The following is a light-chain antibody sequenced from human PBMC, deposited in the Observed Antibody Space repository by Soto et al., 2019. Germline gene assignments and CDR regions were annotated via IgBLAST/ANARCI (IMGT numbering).Light chain of an antibody. V-gene: IGKV1-9*01. CDR2: STS. CDR1: QGISGF. CDR3: QHLNTYLIT. J-gene: IGKJ5*01. Sequence: DIQLTQSPSFLSASVGDRVTITCRASQGISGFLAWYQQKPGKAPKLLIYSTSTLETGVPSRFSGSASGTEFTLKISSLQPEDFATYYCQHLNTYLITFGQGTRLEIK.